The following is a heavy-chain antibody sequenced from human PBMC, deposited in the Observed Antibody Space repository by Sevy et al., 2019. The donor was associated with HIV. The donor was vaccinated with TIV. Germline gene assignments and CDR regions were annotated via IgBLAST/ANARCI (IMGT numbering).Heavy chain of an antibody. D-gene: IGHD1-26*01. V-gene: IGHV3-7*01. J-gene: IGHJ4*02. Sequence: GGSLRLSCAASGFTVSSYWMSWVRQAPGKGLEWVANIKQDGSEKYYVDSVKGRFTISRDNAKNSRYLQMNSLRAEDTAVYYCARDWDVPVVGPTLGYWGQGTLVTVSS. CDR3: ARDWDVPVVGPTLGY. CDR1: GFTVSSYW. CDR2: IKQDGSEK.